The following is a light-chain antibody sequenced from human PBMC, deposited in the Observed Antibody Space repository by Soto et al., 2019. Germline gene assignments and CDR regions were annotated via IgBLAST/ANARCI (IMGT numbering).Light chain of an antibody. Sequence: EVVMTQSPVTLSVSPGERATLSCRASQSVSSNLAWYQQKPGQAPRLLIYDASTRATGIPARFSGSGSGTEFTLTISSLQSEDFAIYYCQHFNIWPYTFGQGTK. J-gene: IGKJ2*01. CDR1: QSVSSN. CDR2: DAS. CDR3: QHFNIWPYT. V-gene: IGKV3-15*01.